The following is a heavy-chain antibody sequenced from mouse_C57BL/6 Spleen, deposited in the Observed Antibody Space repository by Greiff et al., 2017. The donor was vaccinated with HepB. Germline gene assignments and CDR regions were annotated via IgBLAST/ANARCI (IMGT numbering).Heavy chain of an antibody. CDR3: SLYYDYDVGFAY. CDR1: GYSITSGYY. J-gene: IGHJ3*01. V-gene: IGHV3-6*01. Sequence: ESGPGLVKPSQSLSLTCSVTGYSITSGYYWNWIRQFPGNKLEWMGYISYDGSNNYNPSLKNRISITRDTSKNQFFLKLNSVTTEDTATYYCSLYYDYDVGFAYWGQGTLVTVSA. CDR2: ISYDGSN. D-gene: IGHD2-4*01.